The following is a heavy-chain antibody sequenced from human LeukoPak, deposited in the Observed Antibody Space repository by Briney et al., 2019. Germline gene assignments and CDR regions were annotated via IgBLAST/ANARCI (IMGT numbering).Heavy chain of an antibody. CDR2: ISYSGTT. Sequence: SETLSLTCTVSGGSISSGSYYWGWVRQPPGKGLEWIGSISYSGTTYYNLSLKSRVTLSVDTPKNQFSLKLSSVTAADTALYYCARHLRGGSIWFDYWGQGTLVTVSS. CDR1: GGSISSGSYY. J-gene: IGHJ4*02. D-gene: IGHD6-13*01. CDR3: ARHLRGGSIWFDY. V-gene: IGHV4-39*01.